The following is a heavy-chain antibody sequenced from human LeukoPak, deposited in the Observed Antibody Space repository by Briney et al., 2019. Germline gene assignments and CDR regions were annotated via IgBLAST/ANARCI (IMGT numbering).Heavy chain of an antibody. CDR1: GGSISSYY. D-gene: IGHD1-1*01. CDR3: ARRWGTGAFDI. CDR2: IYTSGST. Sequence: PSETLSLTCTVSGGSISSYYWCWIRQPPGKGPEWIGYIYTSGSTNYNPSLKSRVTISVDTSKNQFSLKLSSVTAADTAVYYCARRWGTGAFDIWGQGTMVTVSS. J-gene: IGHJ3*02. V-gene: IGHV4-4*09.